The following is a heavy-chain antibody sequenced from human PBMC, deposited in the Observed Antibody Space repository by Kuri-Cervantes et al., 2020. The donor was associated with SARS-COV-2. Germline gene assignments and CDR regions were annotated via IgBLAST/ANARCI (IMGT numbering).Heavy chain of an antibody. D-gene: IGHD3-3*01. CDR1: GFTFSDYY. J-gene: IGHJ4*02. CDR3: ARGGVGITVDY. CDR2: ISSSSSYA. V-gene: IGHV3-11*06. Sequence: GESLKISCAASGFTFSDYYMSWIRQAPGKGLEWVSYISSSSSYANYADSVKGRFTISRDNAKNSLYLQMNSLRAEDTAEYYCARGGVGITVDYWGQGTLVTVSS.